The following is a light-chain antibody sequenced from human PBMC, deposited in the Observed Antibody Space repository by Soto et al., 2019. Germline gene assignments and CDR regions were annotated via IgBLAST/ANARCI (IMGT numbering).Light chain of an antibody. Sequence: QSVLTQPPSASGTPGQRVSISCSGSSTNIGRNSISWYQNLPGTAPKLLIYTNNQRPSGVPARFSGSKSGTSASLAISGLQSEDEADYYCSSYAGSNNVVFGGGTKLTVL. CDR3: SSYAGSNNVV. J-gene: IGLJ2*01. CDR2: TNN. CDR1: STNIGRNS. V-gene: IGLV1-44*01.